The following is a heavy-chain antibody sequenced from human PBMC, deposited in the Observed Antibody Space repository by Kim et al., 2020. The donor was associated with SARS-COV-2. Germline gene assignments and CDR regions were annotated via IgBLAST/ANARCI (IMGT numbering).Heavy chain of an antibody. Sequence: ASVKVSCKASGYTFTSYDINWVRQATGQGLEWMGWMNPNSGNTGYAQKFQGRVTMTRNTSISTAYMELSSLRSEDTAVYYCARAPKVITIFGVVIGYYFDYWGQGTLVTVSS. CDR1: GYTFTSYD. V-gene: IGHV1-8*01. D-gene: IGHD3-3*01. J-gene: IGHJ4*02. CDR3: ARAPKVITIFGVVIGYYFDY. CDR2: MNPNSGNT.